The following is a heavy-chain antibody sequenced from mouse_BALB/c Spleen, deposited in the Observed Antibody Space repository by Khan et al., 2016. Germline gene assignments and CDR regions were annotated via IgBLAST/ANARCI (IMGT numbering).Heavy chain of an antibody. J-gene: IGHJ4*01. CDR1: GYSITSGYS. CDR2: IHYSGGT. V-gene: IGHV3-1*02. Sequence: LEEAGRDLVKPSQSLSLTCTVTGYSITSGYSWHWLRKFPGNKLEWTGYIHYSGGTKYILSLKCRISIPRDTSNNQFFLQLNSVTPEDTATYYCTRSHGYYAMDYWGQGTSVTVSS. CDR3: TRSHGYYAMDY.